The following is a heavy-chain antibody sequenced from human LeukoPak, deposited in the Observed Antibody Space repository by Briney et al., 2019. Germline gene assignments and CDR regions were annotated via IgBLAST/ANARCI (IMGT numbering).Heavy chain of an antibody. D-gene: IGHD2-8*01. V-gene: IGHV4-59*08. J-gene: IGHJ4*02. Sequence: SETLSLTCSVSGGSISSYYWSWIRQPPGKGLEWIGYIYYTGSTNYNPSLKSRVAISVDTSKNQFSLKLTSVTAADTAVYYCARHDLYYGKQAPDSWGRGTLVTVSS. CDR3: ARHDLYYGKQAPDS. CDR1: GGSISSYY. CDR2: IYYTGST.